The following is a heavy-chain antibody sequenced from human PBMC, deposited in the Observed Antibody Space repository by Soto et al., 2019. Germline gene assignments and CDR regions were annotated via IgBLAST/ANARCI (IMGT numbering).Heavy chain of an antibody. CDR3: AKDAGNEESLFDY. CDR1: GFTFNDFV. CDR2: LNHDGRNT. J-gene: IGHJ4*02. Sequence: EVQLLESGGDLVQSGGSLRLSCEASGFTFNDFVMSWVRQTPGKGLEWVSTLNHDGRNTHYAASVEGRFTISRDNSKNTLYLQMGSLRAEDTAIYYCAKDAGNEESLFDYWGRGTLVTVSS. V-gene: IGHV3-23*01.